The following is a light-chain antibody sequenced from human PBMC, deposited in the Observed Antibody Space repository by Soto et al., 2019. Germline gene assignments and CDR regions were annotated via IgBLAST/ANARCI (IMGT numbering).Light chain of an antibody. CDR2: SNN. CDR3: AAWDDSLNGPWV. Sequence: QSVLTQPHSASGTPGPRVTLSCSGSSSNIGSTTVNWYQQLPGTAPKLHIYSNNQRPSGVPDRCSGSKSGTSASMAISGLQSEDEADYYCAAWDDSLNGPWVFGGGTKLTVL. J-gene: IGLJ3*02. CDR1: SSNIGSTT. V-gene: IGLV1-44*01.